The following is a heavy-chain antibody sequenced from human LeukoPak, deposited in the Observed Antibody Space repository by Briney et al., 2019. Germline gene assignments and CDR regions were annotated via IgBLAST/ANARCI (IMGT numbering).Heavy chain of an antibody. CDR1: GGSVSSYY. D-gene: IGHD2-15*01. V-gene: IGHV4-59*02. CDR3: ARAYCSGGSCSDFDY. J-gene: IGHJ4*02. CDR2: IYYSGST. Sequence: SETLSLTCTVSGGSVSSYYWSWIRQPPGKGLEGGGYIYYSGSTNYNPSLKSRVTISVDTSKNQFSLKLSSVTAADTAVYYCARAYCSGGSCSDFDYWGQGTLVTVSS.